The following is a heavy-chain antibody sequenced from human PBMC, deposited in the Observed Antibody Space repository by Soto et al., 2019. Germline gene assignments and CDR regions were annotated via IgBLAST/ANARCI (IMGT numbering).Heavy chain of an antibody. CDR2: ISSNGGST. CDR1: RVTFSSYA. D-gene: IGHD5-18*01. V-gene: IGHV3-64D*08. Sequence: GGSLRLSCSASRVTFSSYAMHWVRQAPGKGLEYVSAISSNGGSTYYADSVKGRFTISRDNSKNTLYLQMSSLRAEDTAVYYCVNDDQVDTAMVTFDYWRQGTLVTVSS. J-gene: IGHJ4*02. CDR3: VNDDQVDTAMVTFDY.